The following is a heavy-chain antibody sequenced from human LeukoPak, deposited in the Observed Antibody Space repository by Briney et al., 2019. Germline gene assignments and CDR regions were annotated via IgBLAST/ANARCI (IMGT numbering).Heavy chain of an antibody. CDR3: ARDEDGYDGESPFDY. D-gene: IGHD5-12*01. Sequence: SETLSLTCTVSGGSISSGSYYWGWIRQPPGKGLEWIGSIYYSGSTYYNPSLKSRVTISVDTSKNQFSLKLSSVTAADTAVYYCARDEDGYDGESPFDYWGQGTLVTVSS. CDR1: GGSISSGSYY. V-gene: IGHV4-39*07. CDR2: IYYSGST. J-gene: IGHJ4*02.